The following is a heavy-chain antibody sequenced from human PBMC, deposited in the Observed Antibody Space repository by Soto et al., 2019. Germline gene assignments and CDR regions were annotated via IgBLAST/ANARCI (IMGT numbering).Heavy chain of an antibody. CDR1: GIIFSNAW. CDR3: RTQWLD. CDR2: IKKKADGGTA. D-gene: IGHD6-19*01. V-gene: IGHV3-15*01. Sequence: EVQLVESGGRLVRPGESLRLSCAASGIIFSNAWMSWVRQAPGKGLEWVGLIKKKADGGTAVYAAPLKGRFTISRDDSNNTLYLEMSSLKTEDTAVYYCRTQWLDWGQGTLVTVSS. J-gene: IGHJ4*02.